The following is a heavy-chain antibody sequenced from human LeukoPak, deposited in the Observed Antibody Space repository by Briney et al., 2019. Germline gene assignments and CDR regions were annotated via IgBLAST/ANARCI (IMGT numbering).Heavy chain of an antibody. V-gene: IGHV3-48*03. Sequence: GGSLRLSCAASGFTFSSYEMNWVRQAPGKGLEWVSYISSSGSTIYYADSVKGRFTISRDNAKNSLYLQMNSLRAEDTAVYYCARADSYGVDYWGQGILVTVSS. CDR1: GFTFSSYE. CDR3: ARADSYGVDY. CDR2: ISSSGSTI. J-gene: IGHJ4*02. D-gene: IGHD5-18*01.